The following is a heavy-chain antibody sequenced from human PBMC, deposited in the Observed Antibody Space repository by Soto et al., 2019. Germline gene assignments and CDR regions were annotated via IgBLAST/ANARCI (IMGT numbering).Heavy chain of an antibody. V-gene: IGHV4-30-2*01. J-gene: IGHJ4*02. D-gene: IGHD3-22*01. CDR3: ARGPPNSI. CDR1: GGSISSGGYS. CDR2: IYHSGST. Sequence: SETLSLTCSVSGGSISSGGYSWSWIRQPPGKGLEWIGYIYHSGSTYYNSSLKSRVTISVDRSKNQFSLKLSSVTAADTAVYYCARGPPNSIWGQGTLLTVSS.